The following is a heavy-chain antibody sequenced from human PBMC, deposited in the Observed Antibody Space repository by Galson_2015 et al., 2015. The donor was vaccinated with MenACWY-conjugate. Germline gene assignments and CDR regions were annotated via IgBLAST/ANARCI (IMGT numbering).Heavy chain of an antibody. CDR2: VWHDGKSK. J-gene: IGHJ4*02. D-gene: IGHD2-8*01. V-gene: IGHV3-33*01. CDR3: ARDRGNDAPIDY. Sequence: SLRLSCAASGFTFSSYGMHWVRQAPGRGLEWVAVVWHDGKSKSYADSVKGRFTISRDNSQNTLHLRMNSLRAEDTAVYYCARDRGNDAPIDYWGQGALVTVSS. CDR1: GFTFSSYG.